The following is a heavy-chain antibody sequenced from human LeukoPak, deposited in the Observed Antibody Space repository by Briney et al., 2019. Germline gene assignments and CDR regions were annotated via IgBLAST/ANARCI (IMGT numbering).Heavy chain of an antibody. V-gene: IGHV3-53*01. Sequence: GGSLRLSCAASGFTVSSNYMSWVRQAPGKGLEWVSVIYSGGSTYYADYVKGRFTISRDNSKNTLYLQMNSLRGEDTAVYYCAKDRRIAVADLPPDYWGQGTLVTVSS. CDR3: AKDRRIAVADLPPDY. J-gene: IGHJ4*02. CDR1: GFTVSSNY. D-gene: IGHD6-19*01. CDR2: IYSGGST.